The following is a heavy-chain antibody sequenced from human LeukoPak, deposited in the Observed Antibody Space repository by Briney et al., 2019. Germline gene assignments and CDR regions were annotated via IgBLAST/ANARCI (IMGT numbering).Heavy chain of an antibody. CDR2: IKSKTDGGTT. J-gene: IGHJ4*02. V-gene: IGHV3-15*01. Sequence: GGSLRLSCAASGFTFSNAWMSWVRQAPGKGLEWVGRIKSKTDGGTTDYAAPVKGRFSISRDDSKNTLYLEMYSLKTEDTAMYYCLYFWSGSSLVDYWGLGTLVTVSS. D-gene: IGHD3-3*01. CDR1: GFTFSNAW. CDR3: LYFWSGSSLVDY.